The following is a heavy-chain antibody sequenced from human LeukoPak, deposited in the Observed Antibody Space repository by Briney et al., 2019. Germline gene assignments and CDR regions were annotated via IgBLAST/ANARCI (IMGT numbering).Heavy chain of an antibody. CDR1: GFTFSSYG. J-gene: IGHJ4*02. V-gene: IGHV3-30*02. CDR2: IRYDGSNK. CDR3: AKMVRYYDFWSGFLDLDY. D-gene: IGHD3-3*01. Sequence: GGSLRLSCAASGFTFSSYGMHWVRQAPGKGLEWVAFIRYDGSNKFYADSVKGRFTISRDNSKNTLYLQMNSLRAEDTAVYYCAKMVRYYDFWSGFLDLDYWGQGALVTVSS.